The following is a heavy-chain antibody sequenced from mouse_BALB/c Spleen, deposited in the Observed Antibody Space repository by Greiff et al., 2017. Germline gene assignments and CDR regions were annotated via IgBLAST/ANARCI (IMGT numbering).Heavy chain of an antibody. CDR1: GYTFTSYY. V-gene: IGHV1S56*01. Sequence: VQLQQSGPELVKPGASVRISCKASGYTFTSYYIHWVKQRPGQGLEWIGWIYPGNVNTKYNEKFKGKATLTADKSSSTAYMQLSSLTSEDSAVYFCARYSLDYWGQGTTLTVSS. CDR3: ARYSLDY. CDR2: IYPGNVNT. J-gene: IGHJ2*01.